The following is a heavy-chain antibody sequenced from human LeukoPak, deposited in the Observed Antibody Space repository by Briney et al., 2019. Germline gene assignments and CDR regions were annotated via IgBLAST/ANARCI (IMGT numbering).Heavy chain of an antibody. J-gene: IGHJ3*02. D-gene: IGHD4-23*01. Sequence: GESLKTSCKGSGYSFTSYWIGWVRQIPGKGLEWMGIIHPGDSDTRYSPSFQGQVTISADKSISTAYLQWSSLQASDTAMYYCARRSATVVTPEERDAFDIWGQGTMVTVPS. CDR3: ARRSATVVTPEERDAFDI. V-gene: IGHV5-51*01. CDR1: GYSFTSYW. CDR2: IHPGDSDT.